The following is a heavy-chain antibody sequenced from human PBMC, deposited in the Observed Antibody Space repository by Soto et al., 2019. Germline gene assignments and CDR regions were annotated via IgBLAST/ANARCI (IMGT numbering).Heavy chain of an antibody. CDR2: ISGSGVST. D-gene: IGHD3-3*01. Sequence: GGSLRLSCAGSGFTFSNYAMNWVRQAPGKGLNWVSGISGSGVSTYYAESVKGRFTISRDNSKNTLYMQMNSLRAEDTAVYYCVKSRGGANYEFFDWRQGTQVTVSS. CDR3: VKSRGGANYEFFD. V-gene: IGHV3-23*01. J-gene: IGHJ4*02. CDR1: GFTFSNYA.